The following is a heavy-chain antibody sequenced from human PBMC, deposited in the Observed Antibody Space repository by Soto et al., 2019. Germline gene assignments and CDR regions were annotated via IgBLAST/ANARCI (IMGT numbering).Heavy chain of an antibody. Sequence: GASVKVSCKASGYTFTGYYMHWVRQAPGQGLEWMGWINAYSGSTNYAQKLQGRVTMTTDTSTSTAYMELRSLRSDDTAVYYCASRRISGSYVYWGQGTLVTVSS. D-gene: IGHD1-26*01. J-gene: IGHJ4*02. CDR1: GYTFTGYY. CDR3: ASRRISGSYVY. CDR2: INAYSGST. V-gene: IGHV1-18*04.